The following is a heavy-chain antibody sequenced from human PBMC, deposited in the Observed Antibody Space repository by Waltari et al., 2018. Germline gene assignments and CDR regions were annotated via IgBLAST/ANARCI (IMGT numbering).Heavy chain of an antibody. CDR2: IYHSGST. D-gene: IGHD2-15*01. Sequence: QVQLQESGPGLVKPSETLSLTCTVSGYSISSGYYWGWIRQPPGKGLAWIGSIYHSGSTYYNPSLKSRVTISVDTSKNQFSLKLSAVTAADTAVYYCAREGDIVVGGDAFDIWGQGTMVTVSS. CDR3: AREGDIVVGGDAFDI. J-gene: IGHJ3*02. V-gene: IGHV4-38-2*02. CDR1: GYSISSGYY.